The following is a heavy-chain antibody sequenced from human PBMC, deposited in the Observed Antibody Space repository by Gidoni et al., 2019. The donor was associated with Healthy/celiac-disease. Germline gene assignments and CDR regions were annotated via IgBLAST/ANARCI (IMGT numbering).Heavy chain of an antibody. CDR2: ISYDGSNK. D-gene: IGHD2-2*01. Sequence: QVQLLESGGGVVQPGRSLRLSCAASGFTFSSYAMHWVRQAPGKGLEWVAVISYDGSNKYYADAVKGRCTISRDNSKNTLYLQMNSLRAEDTAVYYCARAEQDQLPYFDYWGQGTLVTVSS. J-gene: IGHJ4*02. CDR1: GFTFSSYA. CDR3: ARAEQDQLPYFDY. V-gene: IGHV3-30-3*01.